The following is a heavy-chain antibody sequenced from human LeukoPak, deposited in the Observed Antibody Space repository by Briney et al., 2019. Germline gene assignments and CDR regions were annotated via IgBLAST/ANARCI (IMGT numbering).Heavy chain of an antibody. V-gene: IGHV3-21*01. CDR3: ARGAATRKSGFYYYYMDV. CDR1: GFTFSNYN. J-gene: IGHJ6*03. D-gene: IGHD5-12*01. CDR2: ITTGNSFL. Sequence: PGGSLRLSCAASGFTFSNYNVNWVRQAPGKGLEWASYITTGNSFLYFADSVKGRFTISRDHANNSLYLQMNSLRADDTAVYYCARGAATRKSGFYYYYMDVWGKGTTVTVSS.